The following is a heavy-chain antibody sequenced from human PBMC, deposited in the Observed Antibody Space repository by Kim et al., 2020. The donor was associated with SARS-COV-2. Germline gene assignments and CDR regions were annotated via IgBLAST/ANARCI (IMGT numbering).Heavy chain of an antibody. D-gene: IGHD1-26*01. V-gene: IGHV3-30*01. CDR2: I. J-gene: IGHJ4*02. Sequence: IHEAVSVKGRFTISRDNSKNTVLLQMNSLRGDDSAVYYCASEPSATYTFDYWGQGTLVTVSS. CDR3: ASEPSATYTFDY.